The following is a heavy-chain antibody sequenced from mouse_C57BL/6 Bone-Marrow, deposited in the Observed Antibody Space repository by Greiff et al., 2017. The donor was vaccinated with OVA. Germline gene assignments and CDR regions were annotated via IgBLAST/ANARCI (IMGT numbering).Heavy chain of an antibody. V-gene: IGHV1-64*01. Sequence: VQLQQPGAELVKPGASVTLSCKASGYTFTSYWMHWVKQRPGQGLEWIGMIHPNSGSTNYNEKFKSKATLTVDKSSSTAYMQLSSLTSEDSAVYYCARFHDGYYFDYWGQGTTLTVSS. CDR1: GYTFTSYW. D-gene: IGHD2-3*01. J-gene: IGHJ2*01. CDR3: ARFHDGYYFDY. CDR2: IHPNSGST.